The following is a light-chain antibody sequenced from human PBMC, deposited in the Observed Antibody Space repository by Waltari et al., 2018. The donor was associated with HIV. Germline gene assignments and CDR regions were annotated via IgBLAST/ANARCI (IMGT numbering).Light chain of an antibody. Sequence: QSALAQPASVSGSPGQSITISCTGTTSDVGTYNYVSWYQQHPGKGPKLLIFDVSHRPSGISDRFSGSRSGNTASLTISGLRAEDEADYFCSSYSTNTNNSPWVFGGGTKVTVL. J-gene: IGLJ3*02. CDR3: SSYSTNTNNSPWV. CDR1: TSDVGTYNY. CDR2: DVS. V-gene: IGLV2-14*03.